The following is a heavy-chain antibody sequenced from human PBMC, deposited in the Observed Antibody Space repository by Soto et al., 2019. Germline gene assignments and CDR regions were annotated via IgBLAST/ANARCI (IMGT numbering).Heavy chain of an antibody. J-gene: IGHJ5*02. CDR1: GFTFSNAW. D-gene: IGHD1-7*01. Sequence: PGGSLRLSCAASGFTFSNAWMSWVRQAPGKGLEWVGRIKSKTDGGTTDYAAPVKGRFTTSRDDSKNTLYLQMNSLKTEDTAVYYCTTDLRETTRSSNWFDPWGQGTLVTVSS. CDR3: TTDLRETTRSSNWFDP. V-gene: IGHV3-15*01. CDR2: IKSKTDGGTT.